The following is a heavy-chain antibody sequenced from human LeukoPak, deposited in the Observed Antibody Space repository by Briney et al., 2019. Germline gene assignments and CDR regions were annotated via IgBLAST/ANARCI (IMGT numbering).Heavy chain of an antibody. CDR1: GGSISSYY. D-gene: IGHD6-13*01. Sequence: SGTLSLTCTGSGGSISSYYWSWIRQPPGKGLEWIGYIYYSGSTNYNPSLKSRVTISVDTSKNQFSLKLSSVTAADTAVYYCARVLSSSWYPDYFDYWGQGTLVTVSS. V-gene: IGHV4-59*01. CDR3: ARVLSSSWYPDYFDY. J-gene: IGHJ4*02. CDR2: IYYSGST.